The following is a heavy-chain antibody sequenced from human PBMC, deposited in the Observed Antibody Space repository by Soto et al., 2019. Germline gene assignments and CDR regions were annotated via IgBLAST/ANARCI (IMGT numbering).Heavy chain of an antibody. Sequence: GGSLRLSCAASGFTFSSYWMHWFRQAPGKWPVWVSRINSDGSSTSYADSVKGRFTISRDNAKNTLYLQMNSLRAEDTAVYYCARVGVYQLDYGADYSYYGMDVWGPGXTVTVFS. CDR3: ARVGVYQLDYGADYSYYGMDV. J-gene: IGHJ6*02. V-gene: IGHV3-74*01. D-gene: IGHD4-17*01. CDR1: GFTFSSYW. CDR2: INSDGSST.